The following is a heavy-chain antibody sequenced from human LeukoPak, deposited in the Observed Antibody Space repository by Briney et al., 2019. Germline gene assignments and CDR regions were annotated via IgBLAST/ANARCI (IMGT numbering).Heavy chain of an antibody. CDR2: INPNSGVT. CDR1: GYSFTDYY. V-gene: IGHV1-2*02. D-gene: IGHD3-9*01. CDR3: ARLGENGLLTGYFYP. Sequence: ASVKVSCKTSGYSFTDYYMHWVRQAPGQGLEWMGWINPNSGVTNYAQKFQGRVTMTLDTSISTGYMDLSRLRSDDTAVYYCARLGENGLLTGYFYPWGQGTLVTVSS. J-gene: IGHJ5*02.